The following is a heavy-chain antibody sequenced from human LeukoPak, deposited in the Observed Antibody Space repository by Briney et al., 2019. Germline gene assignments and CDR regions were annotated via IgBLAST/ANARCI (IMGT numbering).Heavy chain of an antibody. V-gene: IGHV4-31*03. D-gene: IGHD6-13*01. CDR3: TRDRSSRWLYY. J-gene: IGHJ4*02. CDR1: GASISSGAYY. Sequence: PSETLSLTCTVSGASISSGAYYWSWIRQHPGKGLEWIGNIYYSGSTNYNPSLKSRITISVDTSRNQFSLKLTSVTAADTAVYYCTRDRSSRWLYYWGQGTLVTVSS. CDR2: IYYSGST.